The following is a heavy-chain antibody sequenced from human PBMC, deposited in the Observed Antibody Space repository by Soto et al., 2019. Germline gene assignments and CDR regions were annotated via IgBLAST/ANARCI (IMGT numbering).Heavy chain of an antibody. Sequence: LSLTGSVSAASVHSDSISWIRQSAGKGLEWIGRIYTSASTNYSPSFKGRVTLSVDTSENQVFLKLTSVAAADTAIYYCAKDREEGYNFYYGMDVWGQGAKVTCSS. CDR1: AASVHSDS. V-gene: IGHV4-4*07. J-gene: IGHJ6*02. CDR3: AKDREEGYNFYYGMDV. CDR2: IYTSAST. D-gene: IGHD5-12*01.